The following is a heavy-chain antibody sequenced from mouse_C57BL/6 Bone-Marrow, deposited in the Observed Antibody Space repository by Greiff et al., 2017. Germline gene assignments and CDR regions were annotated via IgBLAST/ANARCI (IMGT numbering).Heavy chain of an antibody. D-gene: IGHD2-3*01. Sequence: EVQLQQPGAELVRPGASVKLSCTASGFNIKDDYMHWVKQRPGQGLEWIGGIDPANGDTEYAPKFQGKATLTADTSSSTAYLQLSSLTSEDSAVYYCTTETIYDGYYVDYWGQGTTLTVSS. J-gene: IGHJ2*01. V-gene: IGHV14-4*01. CDR3: TTETIYDGYYVDY. CDR2: IDPANGDT. CDR1: GFNIKDDY.